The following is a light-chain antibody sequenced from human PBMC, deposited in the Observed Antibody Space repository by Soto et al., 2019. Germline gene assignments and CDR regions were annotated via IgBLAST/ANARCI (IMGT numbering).Light chain of an antibody. CDR1: GSDVGTNT. CDR3: AAWDDTLGGYV. Sequence: QLVLPQPPSASGTPGQRVTISCSGGGSDVGTNTVNWYQQFPGAAPKLLIYINDQRPAGVPDRFSGSKSGTSASLAISGLRSEDEADYFCAAWDDTLGGYVFGSGTKLTVL. J-gene: IGLJ1*01. V-gene: IGLV1-44*01. CDR2: IND.